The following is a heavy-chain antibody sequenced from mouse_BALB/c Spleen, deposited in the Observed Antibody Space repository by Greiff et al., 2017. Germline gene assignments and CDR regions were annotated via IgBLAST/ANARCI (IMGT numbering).Heavy chain of an antibody. Sequence: DVKLVESGGGLVQPGGSLKLSCAASGFTFSSYTMSWVRQTPEKRLEWVAYISNGGGSTYYPDTVKGRFTISRDNAKNTLYLQMSSLKSEDTAMYYCARQRWDQGSFDYWGQGTTLTVSS. CDR3: ARQRWDQGSFDY. CDR2: ISNGGGST. J-gene: IGHJ2*01. CDR1: GFTFSSYT. D-gene: IGHD1-1*02. V-gene: IGHV5-12-2*01.